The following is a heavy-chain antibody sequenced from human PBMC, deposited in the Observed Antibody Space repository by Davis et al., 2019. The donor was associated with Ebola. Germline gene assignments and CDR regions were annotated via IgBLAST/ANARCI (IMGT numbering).Heavy chain of an antibody. CDR2: MNPNSGNT. Sequence: ASVKVSCKASGYTFTSYDINWVRQATGQGLEWMGWMNPNSGNTGYAQKFQGRVTMTRNTSISTAYMELSSLRSEDTAVYYCARERHDYGGIIRFDPWGQGTLVTVSS. D-gene: IGHD4-17*01. J-gene: IGHJ5*02. CDR1: GYTFTSYD. CDR3: ARERHDYGGIIRFDP. V-gene: IGHV1-8*01.